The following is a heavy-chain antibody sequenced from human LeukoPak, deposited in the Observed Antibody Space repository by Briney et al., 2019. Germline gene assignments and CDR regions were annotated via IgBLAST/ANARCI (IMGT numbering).Heavy chain of an antibody. J-gene: IGHJ3*02. D-gene: IGHD4-17*01. CDR2: IYTSGST. V-gene: IGHV4-4*07. CDR1: GGSTSSYY. CDR3: ARDNGDYTLGAFDI. Sequence: SETLSLTCTVSGGSTSSYYWSWIRQPAGKGLEWIGRIYTSGSTNYNPSLKSRVTMSVDTSKNQFSLKPSSVTAADTAVYYCARDNGDYTLGAFDIWGQGTMVTVSS.